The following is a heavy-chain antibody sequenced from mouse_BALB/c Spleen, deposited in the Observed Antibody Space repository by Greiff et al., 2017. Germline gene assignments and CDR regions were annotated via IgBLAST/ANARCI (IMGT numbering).Heavy chain of an antibody. CDR2: INPSNGGT. D-gene: IGHD2-4*01. J-gene: IGHJ2*01. CDR3: TATMMAFDY. Sequence: VQLLQSGAELVKPGASVKLSCKASGYTFTSYYMYWVKQRPGQGLEWIGEINPSNGGTNFNEKFKSKATLTVDKSSSTAYMQLSSLTSEDSAVYYCTATMMAFDYWGQGTTLTVSS. V-gene: IGHV1S16*01. CDR1: GYTFTSYY.